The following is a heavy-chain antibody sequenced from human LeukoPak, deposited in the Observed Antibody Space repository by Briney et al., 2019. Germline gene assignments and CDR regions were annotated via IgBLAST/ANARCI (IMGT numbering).Heavy chain of an antibody. Sequence: GGSLRLSCTASGFTLSAHWMHWVRQAPGKGLVWVARNNADGSSTTYADSVKGRFTISRDNAKNTLYLQMSSLRAEDTAIYHCARSWQWLILGGRALDTWGQGTMVTVSS. V-gene: IGHV3-74*01. CDR2: NNADGSST. CDR1: GFTLSAHW. CDR3: ARSWQWLILGGRALDT. J-gene: IGHJ3*02. D-gene: IGHD6-19*01.